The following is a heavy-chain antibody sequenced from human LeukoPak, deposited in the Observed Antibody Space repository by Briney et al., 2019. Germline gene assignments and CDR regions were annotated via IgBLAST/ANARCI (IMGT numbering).Heavy chain of an antibody. J-gene: IGHJ4*02. Sequence: SVKVSFKASGYTFTGYYIHWVRQAPGQGLEWMGRIIPILGIANSAQKFQGRVTITADKSTSTAYMELSSLRSEDTAVYYCARSHNDFGDDYWGQGTLVTVSS. CDR1: GYTFTGYY. V-gene: IGHV1-69*02. CDR2: IIPILGIA. D-gene: IGHD3-3*01. CDR3: ARSHNDFGDDY.